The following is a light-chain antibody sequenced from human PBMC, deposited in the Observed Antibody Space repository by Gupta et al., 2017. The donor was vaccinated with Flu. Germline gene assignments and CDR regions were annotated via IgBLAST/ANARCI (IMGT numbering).Light chain of an antibody. CDR3: EVWDNTRDDGV. J-gene: IGLJ2*01. CDR2: GDS. V-gene: IGLV3-21*02. Sequence: GGNYIGSKSVHWYQQNPGQAPVLVVYGDSHRPSGIPERFSGSNSGNTASLTISRVEVGDEADYYCEVWDNTRDDGVVGGGTKLTVL. CDR1: YIGSKS.